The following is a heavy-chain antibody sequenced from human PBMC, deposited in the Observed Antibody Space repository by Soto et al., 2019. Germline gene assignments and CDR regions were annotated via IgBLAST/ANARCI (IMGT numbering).Heavy chain of an antibody. Sequence: PGGSLRLSCAASGFTFSSYSINWVRQAPGKGLEWVSSISSSSSYIYYAGSVNGRFTISRDNAKNSLYLQMNSLRAEDRAVYYCARGGGSSSSYYYYYGMDVWGQGTTVTVSS. V-gene: IGHV3-21*01. CDR1: GFTFSSYS. CDR3: ARGGGSSSSYYYYYGMDV. J-gene: IGHJ6*02. D-gene: IGHD6-6*01. CDR2: ISSSSSYI.